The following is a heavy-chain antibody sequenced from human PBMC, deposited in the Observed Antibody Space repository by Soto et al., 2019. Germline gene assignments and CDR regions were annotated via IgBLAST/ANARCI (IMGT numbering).Heavy chain of an antibody. V-gene: IGHV3-74*01. J-gene: IGHJ5*02. CDR1: VFTFSSYW. CDR3: VRGIVAASWFDP. Sequence: GALRLSCAASVFTFSSYWMNWVRQAPGKGLMWVSRINIDGSSTSYADSVKGRFTISRVNAKNTLYLQMNSLRVEDTAVYYCVRGIVAASWFDPWGQGTLVTVSS. D-gene: IGHD6-13*01. CDR2: INIDGSST.